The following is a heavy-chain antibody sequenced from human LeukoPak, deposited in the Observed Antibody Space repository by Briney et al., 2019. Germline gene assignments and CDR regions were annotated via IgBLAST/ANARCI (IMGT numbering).Heavy chain of an antibody. Sequence: SQTLSLTCTVSGGSISSGDYYWSWIRQPPGKGLEWIGYIYYSGSTFYNPSLKSRVTISVDRSKNQFSLKLSSVTAADTAVYYCATCGGDCYSGAPFGYWGQGTLVTVSS. CDR2: IYYSGST. D-gene: IGHD2-21*02. CDR3: ATCGGDCYSGAPFGY. J-gene: IGHJ4*02. V-gene: IGHV4-30-4*01. CDR1: GGSISSGDYY.